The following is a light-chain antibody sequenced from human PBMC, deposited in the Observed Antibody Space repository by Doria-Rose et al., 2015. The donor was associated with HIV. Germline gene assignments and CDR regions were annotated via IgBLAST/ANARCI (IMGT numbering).Light chain of an antibody. CDR3: QQYYTTPPYT. Sequence: AIQDISHFLAWSQQRPGKSPSLLLYAASRLETGVPSRFSGSGSGTDFALTISSLRPEDYATYYCQQYYTTPPYTFGQGTKLEI. CDR1: QDISHF. J-gene: IGKJ2*01. V-gene: IGKV1-NL1*01. CDR2: AAS.